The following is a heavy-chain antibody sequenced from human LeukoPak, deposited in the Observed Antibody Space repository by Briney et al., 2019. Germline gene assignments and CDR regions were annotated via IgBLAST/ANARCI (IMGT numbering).Heavy chain of an antibody. CDR3: ARDQIDSSGYYYSNWFDP. CDR1: GGSISSYY. Sequence: KASETLSLTCTVSGGSISSYYWSWIRQPPGKELEWIGYIYYSGSTNYNPSLKSRVTISVDTSKNQFSLKLSSVTAADTAVYYCARDQIDSSGYYYSNWFDPWGQGTLVTVSS. V-gene: IGHV4-59*01. CDR2: IYYSGST. D-gene: IGHD3-22*01. J-gene: IGHJ5*02.